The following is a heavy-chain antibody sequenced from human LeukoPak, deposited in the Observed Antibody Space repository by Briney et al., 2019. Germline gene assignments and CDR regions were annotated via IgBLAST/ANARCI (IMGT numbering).Heavy chain of an antibody. V-gene: IGHV3-23*01. CDR1: GFTFSSYA. CDR3: AKYVSAKGPPYALDV. CDR2: ISGDGGTT. Sequence: GGSLRLSCAASGFTFSSYAMSWVRRAPGKGLEWVSVISGDGGTTYYADSVKGRFTISRDNSKSTLYLQMNSLRAEDTAVYYCAKYVSAKGPPYALDVWGQGTTVTVSS. J-gene: IGHJ6*02. D-gene: IGHD2/OR15-2a*01.